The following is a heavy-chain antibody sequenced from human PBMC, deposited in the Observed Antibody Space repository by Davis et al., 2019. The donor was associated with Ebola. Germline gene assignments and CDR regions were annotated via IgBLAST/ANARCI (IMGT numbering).Heavy chain of an antibody. CDR1: GSTSHTLV. Sequence: SMKFCCAASGSTSHTLVMLCVCQAPRSGQAWVSSTSGSGGETNYADSVKGRFTISRDNSENTLYLQMNSLRAEDTATYYCAKKKQYGDGGTCNGQGAVENFFDDGGQGNVFSVAS. CDR3: AKKKQYGDGGTCNGQGAVENFFDD. CDR2: TSGSGGET. V-gene: IGHV3-23*01. J-gene: IGHJ4*02. D-gene: IGHD5-24*01.